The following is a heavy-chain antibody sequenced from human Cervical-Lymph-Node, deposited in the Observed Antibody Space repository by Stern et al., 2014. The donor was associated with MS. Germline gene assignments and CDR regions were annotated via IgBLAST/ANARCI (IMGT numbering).Heavy chain of an antibody. D-gene: IGHD3-22*01. Sequence: QVQLVQSGAEVKQPGSSVKASCKDSGGTFSNYATSWVRQVPGQGLEWVGGIIPIFDIVHYAQKVQRRVTIAADESTSTAYMEVNSLTHEDTAVYYCARASLTSGYYYSHLAYWGQGTLVTVSS. CDR2: IIPIFDIV. V-gene: IGHV1-69*01. J-gene: IGHJ4*02. CDR3: ARASLTSGYYYSHLAY. CDR1: GGTFSNYA.